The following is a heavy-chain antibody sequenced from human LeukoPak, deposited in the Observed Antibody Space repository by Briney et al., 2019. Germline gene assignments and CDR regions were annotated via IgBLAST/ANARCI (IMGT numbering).Heavy chain of an antibody. V-gene: IGHV3-33*01. J-gene: IGHJ5*02. Sequence: GGSLRLSCAASGFTLSSYGMHWVRQAPGKGLEWVAVIWYDGSNKYYADSVKGRFTISRDNSKNTLYLQMNSLRAEDTAVYYCARDREYWFDPWGQGTLATVSS. CDR1: GFTLSSYG. CDR3: ARDREYWFDP. D-gene: IGHD3-10*01. CDR2: IWYDGSNK.